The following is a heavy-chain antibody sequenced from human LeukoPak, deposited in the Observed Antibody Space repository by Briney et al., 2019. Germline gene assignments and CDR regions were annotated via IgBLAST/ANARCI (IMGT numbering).Heavy chain of an antibody. Sequence: RPGGSLRLSCAASGFTFDDYGMGWVRQPPGKGLEWVSGINWSGASTGYVDSVKGRFTISRDNAKNSLYLQMNSLRAGDTALYYCATSSHSGWQAGVDYWGQGTMVTASS. CDR2: INWSGAST. J-gene: IGHJ4*02. D-gene: IGHD6-19*01. V-gene: IGHV3-20*04. CDR1: GFTFDDYG. CDR3: ATSSHSGWQAGVDY.